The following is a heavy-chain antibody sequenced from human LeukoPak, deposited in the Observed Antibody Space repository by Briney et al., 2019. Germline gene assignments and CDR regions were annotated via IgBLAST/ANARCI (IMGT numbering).Heavy chain of an antibody. CDR1: GGSISSGSYY. J-gene: IGHJ4*02. V-gene: IGHV4-61*02. D-gene: IGHD2-15*01. Sequence: SETLSLTCTVSGGSISSGSYYWSWIRQPAGKGLEWIGRIYTGGSTNYNPSLKSRITISVDTSKNQFSLKLSSVTAADTAVYYCARNSCPSGSCYDNRGYFDYWGQGTLVTVSS. CDR3: ARNSCPSGSCYDNRGYFDY. CDR2: IYTGGST.